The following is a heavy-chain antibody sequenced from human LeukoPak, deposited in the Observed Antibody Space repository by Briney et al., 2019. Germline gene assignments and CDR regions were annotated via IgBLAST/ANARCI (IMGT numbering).Heavy chain of an antibody. Sequence: SGPTLVKLTQTLTLTCTFSGFSLSTSGVGVGWIRQPPGKALEWLACIDWDDDKYYSTSLKTRLTISKDTSKNQVVLTMTNMDPVDTATYYCARITTGDREYYYYYMDVWGKGTTVTVSS. J-gene: IGHJ6*03. D-gene: IGHD7-27*01. CDR1: GFSLSTSGVG. CDR3: ARITTGDREYYYYYMDV. V-gene: IGHV2-70*11. CDR2: IDWDDDK.